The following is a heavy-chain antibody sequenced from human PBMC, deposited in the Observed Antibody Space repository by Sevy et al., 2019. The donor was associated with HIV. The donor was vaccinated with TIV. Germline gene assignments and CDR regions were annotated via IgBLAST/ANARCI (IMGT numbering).Heavy chain of an antibody. Sequence: GGSLRLSCAASGFTFSSYAMHWVRQAPGKGLEWVAVISYDGGNKYYADSVKGRFTISRDNSKNTLYLQMNSLRAEDTAVYYCAREGDYDSSGYYYGSGFDIWGQGTMVTVSS. J-gene: IGHJ3*02. D-gene: IGHD3-22*01. CDR3: AREGDYDSSGYYYGSGFDI. CDR1: GFTFSSYA. CDR2: ISYDGGNK. V-gene: IGHV3-30-3*01.